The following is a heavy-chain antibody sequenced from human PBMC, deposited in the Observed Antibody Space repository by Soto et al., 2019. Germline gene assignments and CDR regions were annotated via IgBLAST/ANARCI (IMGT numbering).Heavy chain of an antibody. CDR3: TSEKGWRQSPLDS. V-gene: IGHV3-15*01. Sequence: LVESGGGLVKPGGSIRLSCAASGFIFRNAWMSWVRQAPGKGLEWVGRIKSKSSGGTTDYAAPVEGRVTITRDDSNSILYLQMTSLTVEDTAVYFCTSEKGWRQSPLDSWGQGALVTVSS. CDR1: GFIFRNAW. J-gene: IGHJ5*01. CDR2: IKSKSSGGTT. D-gene: IGHD4-4*01.